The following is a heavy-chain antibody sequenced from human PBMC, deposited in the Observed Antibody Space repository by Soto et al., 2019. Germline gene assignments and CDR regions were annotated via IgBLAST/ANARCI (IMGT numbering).Heavy chain of an antibody. CDR2: FDPEDGKT. CDR3: ANHGDFAAFDF. CDR1: GYSLSKLS. V-gene: IGHV1-24*01. Sequence: GASVKVSCKVSGYSLSKLSMNWVRQAPGKGLEWMGGFDPEDGKTTYAQKFQGRVTLTEDTSTDTAYMDLSSLTSEDTAVYYCANHGDFAAFDFWGQGTRVTVSS. J-gene: IGHJ4*02.